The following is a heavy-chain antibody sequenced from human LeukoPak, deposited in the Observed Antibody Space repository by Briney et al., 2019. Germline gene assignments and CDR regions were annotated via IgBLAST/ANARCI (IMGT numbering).Heavy chain of an antibody. Sequence: SETLSLTCTVSGGSISSYYWSWIRQPPGKGLEWIGYIYYGGSTNYNPSLKSRVTISVDTSKNQFSLKLSSVTAADTAVYYCARDPSPSYWGQGTLVTVSS. V-gene: IGHV4-59*01. CDR1: GGSISSYY. CDR3: ARDPSPSY. J-gene: IGHJ4*02. CDR2: IYYGGST.